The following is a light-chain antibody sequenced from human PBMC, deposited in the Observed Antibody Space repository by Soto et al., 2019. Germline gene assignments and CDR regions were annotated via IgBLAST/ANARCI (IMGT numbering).Light chain of an antibody. J-gene: IGKJ2*01. V-gene: IGKV1-39*01. Sequence: DIPMTQSPSSLSAFVGDRVTIVCRASQSITNYLNWYQQKPGKAPKLLIYAASSLHSGVPSRFSGRRSGTDFTLTISGLQPADSATYYCQQSYSTPYTFGQGTKLEIK. CDR3: QQSYSTPYT. CDR1: QSITNY. CDR2: AAS.